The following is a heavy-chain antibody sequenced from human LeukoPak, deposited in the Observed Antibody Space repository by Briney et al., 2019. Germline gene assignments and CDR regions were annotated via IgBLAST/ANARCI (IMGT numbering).Heavy chain of an antibody. D-gene: IGHD2-2*01. J-gene: IGHJ6*03. CDR1: GGSISSNY. V-gene: IGHV4-4*07. CDR2: IYTSGST. Sequence: SETLSLTCTVSGGSISSNYWIWIRQPAGKGLEWIGRIYTSGSTNYNPSLKSRVTISVDTSKNQFSLKLSSVTAADTAVYYCATSSQDIVVVPAAFYYYYYMDVWGKGTTVTVSS. CDR3: ATSSQDIVVVPAAFYYYYYMDV.